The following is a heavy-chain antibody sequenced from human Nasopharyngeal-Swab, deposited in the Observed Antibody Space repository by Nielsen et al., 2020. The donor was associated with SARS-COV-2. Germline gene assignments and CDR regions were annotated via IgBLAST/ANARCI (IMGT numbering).Heavy chain of an antibody. Sequence: GESLKISCAASGFTFSSYWMHWVRQAPGKGLVWVSRINSDGSSTSYADSVKGRFSISRDSSTNTLYLQMNNVRAEDTAVYYCARDLGGGYCTTTNCPGSWGQGTLVTVSS. CDR3: ARDLGGGYCTTTNCPGS. D-gene: IGHD2-2*01. CDR2: INSDGSST. V-gene: IGHV3-74*01. CDR1: GFTFSSYW. J-gene: IGHJ1*01.